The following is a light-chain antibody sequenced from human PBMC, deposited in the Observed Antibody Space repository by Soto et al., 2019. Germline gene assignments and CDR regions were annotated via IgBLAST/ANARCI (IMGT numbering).Light chain of an antibody. CDR1: SSDVGTYDY. Sequence: QSALTQPPSASGSPGQSVTISCTGSSSDVGTYDYVSWYQQHPGKAPKIMIYEVTKRPSGVPDRFSGSKSGTSASLAISGLRSEDEADYYCAAWDDSLSGWVFGGGTQLTVL. CDR2: EVT. V-gene: IGLV2-8*01. J-gene: IGLJ3*02. CDR3: AAWDDSLSGWV.